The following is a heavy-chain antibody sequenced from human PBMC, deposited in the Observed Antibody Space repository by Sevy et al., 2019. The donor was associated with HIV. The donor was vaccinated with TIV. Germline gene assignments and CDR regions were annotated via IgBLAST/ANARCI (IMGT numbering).Heavy chain of an antibody. CDR2: INVGNGNT. Sequence: ASVKVSCKASGYLFISFVMHWVRQAPGQGLEWVGRINVGNGNTKYSQKFQDRVTITRDASTSTTYMELTSLTSEDTAIYYCTREAKQQLSQYFFDFWGQGTLVTVSS. CDR3: TREAKQQLSQYFFDF. CDR1: GYLFISFV. D-gene: IGHD6-13*01. V-gene: IGHV1-3*01. J-gene: IGHJ4*02.